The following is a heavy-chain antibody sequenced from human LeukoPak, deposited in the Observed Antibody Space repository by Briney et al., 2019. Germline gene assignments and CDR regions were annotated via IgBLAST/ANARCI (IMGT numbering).Heavy chain of an antibody. Sequence: PGGSLRLSCAASGFTVSSNYMSWVRQAPGKGLEWVSVIHSGGSTYYADSVKGRFTIPRDNSKNTLYLQMNSLRAEDTAVYYCARDGGMATIDYWGQGTLVTVSS. D-gene: IGHD5-24*01. CDR3: ARDGGMATIDY. J-gene: IGHJ4*02. CDR2: IHSGGST. CDR1: GFTVSSNY. V-gene: IGHV3-53*01.